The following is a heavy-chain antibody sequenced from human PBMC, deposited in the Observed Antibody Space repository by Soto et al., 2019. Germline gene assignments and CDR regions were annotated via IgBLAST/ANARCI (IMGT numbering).Heavy chain of an antibody. D-gene: IGHD3-10*01. V-gene: IGHV4-34*01. Sequence: SVLLSLTCAVYGGYFGGYYWSWIRQHPGKGLEWIGEINHSGSTNYNPSLKSRVTISVDTSKNQFSLKLSSVTAADTAVYYCASEYVLLWFGEPLYYYMDVWGKGTTVTVSS. CDR1: GGYFGGYY. J-gene: IGHJ6*03. CDR3: ASEYVLLWFGEPLYYYMDV. CDR2: INHSGST.